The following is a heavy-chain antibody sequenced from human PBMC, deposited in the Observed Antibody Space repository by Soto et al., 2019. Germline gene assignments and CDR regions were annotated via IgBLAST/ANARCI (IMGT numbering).Heavy chain of an antibody. Sequence: GASVKVSCKASGYTFTSHAMHWVRQAPGQRLEWMGWINAGNGNTKYSQKFQGRVTITRDTSASTAYMELSSLRSEDTAVYYCARGARLVVPAAYYDYWGQGTLVTVSS. J-gene: IGHJ4*02. V-gene: IGHV1-3*01. CDR2: INAGNGNT. D-gene: IGHD2-2*01. CDR3: ARGARLVVPAAYYDY. CDR1: GYTFTSHA.